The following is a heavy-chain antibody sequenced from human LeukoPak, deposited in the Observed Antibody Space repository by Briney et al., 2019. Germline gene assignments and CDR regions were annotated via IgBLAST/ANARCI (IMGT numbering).Heavy chain of an antibody. Sequence: PGGSLRLSCAASGFTFDDYAMHWVRQAPGKGLEWVSGISWNSGSIGYADSVKGRFTISRDNAKNSLYLQMNSLRAEDTALYYCAKDILDSSRYAFDIWGQGTMVTVSS. CDR2: ISWNSGSI. V-gene: IGHV3-9*01. CDR3: AKDILDSSRYAFDI. CDR1: GFTFDDYA. D-gene: IGHD6-13*01. J-gene: IGHJ3*02.